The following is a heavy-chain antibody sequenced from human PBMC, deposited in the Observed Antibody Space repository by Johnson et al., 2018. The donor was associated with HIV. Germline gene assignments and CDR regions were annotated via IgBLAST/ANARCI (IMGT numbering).Heavy chain of an antibody. V-gene: IGHV3-20*04. CDR3: AKDEEGYSSAWSAGTAFDI. CDR1: GFTVSSNY. J-gene: IGHJ3*02. D-gene: IGHD6-13*01. CDR2: INWNGGNT. Sequence: VQLVESGGGVVRPGGSLRLSCAASGFTVSSNYMSWVRQAPGKGLEWVSGINWNGGNTGYADSVKGRCTISRDNDKSSVYMQMNNLRAEDTAFYYCAKDEEGYSSAWSAGTAFDIWGQGTMVTVSS.